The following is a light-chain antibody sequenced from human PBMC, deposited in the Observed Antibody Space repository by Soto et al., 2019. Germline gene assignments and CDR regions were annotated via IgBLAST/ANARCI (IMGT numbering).Light chain of an antibody. V-gene: IGKV3-15*01. CDR1: QSISNY. CDR2: GAS. CDR3: QQYLNWPWT. J-gene: IGKJ1*01. Sequence: EIVMTQSPPTLSVSPGEGVTLSCKASQSISNYLAWYQHKPGQAPRLLINGASIRATGFPARFSGSGSGEDLTLTISSVQSEDFAVSYCQQYLNWPWTFGQGTKVEIK.